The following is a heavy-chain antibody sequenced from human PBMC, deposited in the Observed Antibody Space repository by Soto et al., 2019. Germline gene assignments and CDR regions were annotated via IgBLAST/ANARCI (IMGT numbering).Heavy chain of an antibody. CDR3: ARVQQLVRPGSSAPGY. Sequence: ASVKVSCKTSGYTFTDYYMHWVRQAPGQGLEWMGWINPNSGGTNYAQKFQGRVTMTRDTSISTAYMELSRLRSDDTAVYYCARVQQLVRPGSSAPGYWGQGTLVTVSS. CDR1: GYTFTDYY. J-gene: IGHJ4*02. CDR2: INPNSGGT. V-gene: IGHV1-2*02. D-gene: IGHD6-6*01.